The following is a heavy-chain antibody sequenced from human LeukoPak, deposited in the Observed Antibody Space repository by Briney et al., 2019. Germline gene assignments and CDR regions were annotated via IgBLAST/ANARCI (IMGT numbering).Heavy chain of an antibody. V-gene: IGHV3-23*01. Sequence: GGSLRLSCAASGFTFSSYAMSWVRQAPGKGLEWVSAISGSGGSTYYADSVKGRFTISRDNSKNTLYLQMNSLRAQDTAVYYCAKIAAGPPAYSIGHGYWGQGTLVTVST. CDR3: AKIAAGPPAYSIGHGY. J-gene: IGHJ4*02. CDR1: GFTFSSYA. D-gene: IGHD6-13*01. CDR2: ISGSGGST.